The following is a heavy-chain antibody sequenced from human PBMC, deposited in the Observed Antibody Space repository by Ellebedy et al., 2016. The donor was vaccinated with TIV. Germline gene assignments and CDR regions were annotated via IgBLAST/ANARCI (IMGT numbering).Heavy chain of an antibody. CDR3: AGEVIGGWRFDY. D-gene: IGHD2-15*01. CDR1: GASVSGNFC. CDR2: ISHSGYL. V-gene: IGHV4-61*03. Sequence: MPSETLSLTCTVSGASVSGNFCWCWIRQTPGMGLEWIAYISHSGYLMYNPSLKSRVTLSVDTSKNHFSLKLNSVTAADAALYYCAGEVIGGWRFDYWGQGTLVTVSS. J-gene: IGHJ4*02.